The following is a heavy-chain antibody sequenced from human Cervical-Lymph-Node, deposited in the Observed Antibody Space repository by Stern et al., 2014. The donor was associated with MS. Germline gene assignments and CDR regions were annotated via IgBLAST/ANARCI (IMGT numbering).Heavy chain of an antibody. D-gene: IGHD5-18*01. CDR3: SRSAAGYSYLNFDY. V-gene: IGHV2-26*01. J-gene: IGHJ4*02. CDR2: IFSNDAK. Sequence: QITLKESGPVLVKPTETLTLTCTVSGFSLRDARMGVSWIRQPPGKALEWLAHIFSNDAKSYSTSLKSRLTISKDTSKSQVVLTMTNMVPVDTATYYCSRSAAGYSYLNFDYWGQGILLTVSS. CDR1: GFSLRDARMG.